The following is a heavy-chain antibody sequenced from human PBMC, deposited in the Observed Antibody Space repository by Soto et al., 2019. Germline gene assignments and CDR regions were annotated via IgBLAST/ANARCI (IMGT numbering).Heavy chain of an antibody. Sequence: GSLRLSCAASGFTFSSYAMHWVRQAPGKGLEWVSFISYDGSNKFYADSVKGRFAISRDNSKNTVYLQMNSLRSDDTAVYYCASCRYFDYGMDVWGQGTTVTVSS. J-gene: IGHJ6*02. CDR1: GFTFSSYA. D-gene: IGHD3-9*01. V-gene: IGHV3-30*09. CDR2: ISYDGSNK. CDR3: ASCRYFDYGMDV.